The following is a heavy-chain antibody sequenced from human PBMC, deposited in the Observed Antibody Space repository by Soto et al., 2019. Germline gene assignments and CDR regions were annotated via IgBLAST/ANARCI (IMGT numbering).Heavy chain of an antibody. CDR2: IAFDESQI. J-gene: IGHJ6*02. V-gene: IGHV3-30*18. CDR1: GFGFRNYA. CDR3: AKEWGGHVDYYYGMNV. D-gene: IGHD3-16*01. Sequence: QEHLVQSGGGVVQPGTSLRLSCAASGFGFRNYAMYWVRQAPGKGLEWVALIAFDESQIYYGDSMEGRFTISRDNSRDTLFLQINSVGTEDTAVYWCAKEWGGHVDYYYGMNVWGQGTTVTVSS.